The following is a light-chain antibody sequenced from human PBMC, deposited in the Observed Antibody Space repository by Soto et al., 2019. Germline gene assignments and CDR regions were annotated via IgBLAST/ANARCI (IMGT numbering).Light chain of an antibody. J-gene: IGKJ1*01. CDR3: QQRLNWPPG. CDR2: DAS. CDR1: ESVTNY. Sequence: EIFLTQSPDTLSLSPGERATLTCRASESVTNYIAWYQQRPGQAPRPLIYDASNRATGVPARFSGSGSGTDFPLTISDLEPADFGLYYCQQRLNWPPGFGQGTQVDIK. V-gene: IGKV3-11*01.